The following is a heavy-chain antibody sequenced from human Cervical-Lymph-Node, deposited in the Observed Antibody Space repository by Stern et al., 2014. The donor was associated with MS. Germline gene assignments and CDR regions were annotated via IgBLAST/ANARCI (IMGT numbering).Heavy chain of an antibody. D-gene: IGHD3-3*01. CDR1: IGSIRSSNW. CDR2: ISHSGTT. CDR3: ATEYNDGASAY. J-gene: IGHJ4*01. V-gene: IGHV4-4*02. Sequence: VQLVESGPGLVKPSGTLSLTCAVSIGSIRSSNWWTWVRQSPGKGLEWIGEISHSGTTKYNPSLRSRVTMSLDKSKNQLYLSLTSMSVADTAVYYCATEYNDGASAYWGHGTLVTVSS.